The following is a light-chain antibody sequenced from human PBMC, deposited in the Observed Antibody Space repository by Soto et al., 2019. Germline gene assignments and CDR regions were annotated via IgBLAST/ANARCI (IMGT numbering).Light chain of an antibody. V-gene: IGKV3-15*01. Sequence: EIVMTQSPATLSVSPGERATLSCRASQSVRNNLAWYQQKPGQAPRLLIYGASTRATGIPARFSGSGSGTEFTLTISSLYSEDFAVYYCQQYNKWPPRTFGQGTVVEMK. CDR3: QQYNKWPPRT. CDR1: QSVRNN. J-gene: IGKJ1*01. CDR2: GAS.